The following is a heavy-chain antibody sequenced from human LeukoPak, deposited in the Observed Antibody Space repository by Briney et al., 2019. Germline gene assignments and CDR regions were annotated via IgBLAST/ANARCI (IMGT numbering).Heavy chain of an antibody. CDR3: ARSTLIVATTPPDY. Sequence: GGSLRLSWAASGFTFDDYGMSWVRQAPGKGLEWVSGINWNGGSTGYADSVKGRFTISRDNAKNSLYLQMNSLRAEDTALYYCARSTLIVATTPPDYWGQGTLVTVSS. CDR2: INWNGGST. J-gene: IGHJ4*02. D-gene: IGHD5-12*01. V-gene: IGHV3-20*04. CDR1: GFTFDDYG.